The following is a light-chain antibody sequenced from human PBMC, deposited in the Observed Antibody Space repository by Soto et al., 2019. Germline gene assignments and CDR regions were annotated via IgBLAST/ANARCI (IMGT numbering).Light chain of an antibody. J-gene: IGKJ1*01. CDR2: KAS. Sequence: DIQMTQSPSTLSSSVGDRVTITCRASQSISSWLAWYQQKPGKAPKLLIYKASSLESGVPSRFSGSGSGKEFTITISSLQHDDFATYYCQQYNSYSWTFGQGTKVQIK. CDR3: QQYNSYSWT. CDR1: QSISSW. V-gene: IGKV1-5*03.